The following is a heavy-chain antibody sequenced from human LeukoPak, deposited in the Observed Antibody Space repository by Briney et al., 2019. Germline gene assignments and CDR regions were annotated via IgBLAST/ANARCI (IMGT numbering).Heavy chain of an antibody. CDR3: AKSNGYGLVDI. CDR2: INHSGST. CDR1: GGSFSGYY. Sequence: PSETLSLTCAVYGGSFSGYYWSWIRQPPGKGLEWIGEINHSGSTNYNPSLKSRVTISVDTSKNQFSLKLNSVTAADTAVYYCAKSNGYGLVDIWGQGTMVTVSS. J-gene: IGHJ3*02. D-gene: IGHD3-10*01. V-gene: IGHV4-34*01.